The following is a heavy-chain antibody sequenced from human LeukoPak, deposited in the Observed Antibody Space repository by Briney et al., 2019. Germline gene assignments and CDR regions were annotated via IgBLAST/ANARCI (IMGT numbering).Heavy chain of an antibody. V-gene: IGHV4-59*01. Sequence: SETLSLTCTVSGGSISNYYWSWIRQPPGKGLEWLGYIYYSGNTNYNPSLKSRVTISVDTSKNQFSLKLSSVTAADTAVYYCARDMDYYGPDAFDIWGQGTMVTVSS. CDR1: GGSISNYY. J-gene: IGHJ3*02. D-gene: IGHD4-17*01. CDR3: ARDMDYYGPDAFDI. CDR2: IYYSGNT.